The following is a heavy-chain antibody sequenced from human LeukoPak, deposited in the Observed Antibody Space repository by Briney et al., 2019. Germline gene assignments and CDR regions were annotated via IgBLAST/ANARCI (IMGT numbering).Heavy chain of an antibody. J-gene: IGHJ6*03. CDR2: ISAYNGNT. Sequence: ASVKVSCKASGYTFTSYGISWVRQAPGQGLEWMGWISAYNGNTNYAQKLQGRVTMTTDTSTSTAYMELRSLRSDDTAVYYCARDWVDKQWLVLPWGRLDYYYYMDVWGKGTTVTVSS. D-gene: IGHD6-19*01. CDR3: ARDWVDKQWLVLPWGRLDYYYYMDV. V-gene: IGHV1-18*01. CDR1: GYTFTSYG.